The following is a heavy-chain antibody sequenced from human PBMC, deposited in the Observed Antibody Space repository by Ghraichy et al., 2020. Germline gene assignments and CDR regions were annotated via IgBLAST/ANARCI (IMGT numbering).Heavy chain of an antibody. J-gene: IGHJ6*04. Sequence: GSLRLSCAVYGGSFSGYFWNWIRQPPGKGLEWIGEITHSGRTNYNPSLKSRVTISVETSKNQFSLELSSVTAADTTVYYCARGTSAGHYYGMDVWGKVTTVTVSS. D-gene: IGHD6-13*01. CDR1: GGSFSGYF. CDR3: ARGTSAGHYYGMDV. V-gene: IGHV4-34*01. CDR2: ITHSGRT.